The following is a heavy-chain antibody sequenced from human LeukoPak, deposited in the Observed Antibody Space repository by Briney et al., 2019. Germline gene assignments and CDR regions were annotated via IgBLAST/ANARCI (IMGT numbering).Heavy chain of an antibody. V-gene: IGHV1-3*01. Sequence: ASVKVSCKASGYTFTSYAMHWVRQAPGQRLEWMGWINAGNGNTKYSQKFQGRVTITRDTSASTAYMELSSLRSEDTAVYYCARVNDILTGYYNGWFDPWGQGTLVTVSS. CDR1: GYTFTSYA. J-gene: IGHJ5*02. CDR3: ARVNDILTGYYNGWFDP. CDR2: INAGNGNT. D-gene: IGHD3-9*01.